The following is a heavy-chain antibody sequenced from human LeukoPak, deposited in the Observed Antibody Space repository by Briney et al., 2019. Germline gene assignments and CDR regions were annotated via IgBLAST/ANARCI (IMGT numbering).Heavy chain of an antibody. CDR1: GFTFSSYN. V-gene: IGHV3-21*01. J-gene: IGHJ3*02. Sequence: GGSLRLSCAASGFTFSSYNMNWVRQAPGKGPEWVSSISSSSNYIYYADSVKGRFTISRDNAKNSLYLQMDSLRAEDTAVYYCARGGNGFDIWGQGTMVTVSS. CDR3: ARGGNGFDI. D-gene: IGHD6-13*01. CDR2: ISSSSNYI.